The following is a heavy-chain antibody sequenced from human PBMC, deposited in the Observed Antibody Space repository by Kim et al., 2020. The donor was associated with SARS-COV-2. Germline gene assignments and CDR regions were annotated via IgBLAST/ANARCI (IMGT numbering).Heavy chain of an antibody. D-gene: IGHD1-26*01. CDR3: ANGGRRGPYGIDV. CDR1: GFTFDDYA. J-gene: IGHJ6*02. CDR2: ISCNSGSI. Sequence: GGSLRLSCAASGFTFDDYAMHWVRQAPGKGLEWVSGISCNSGSIGYADSVKGRFTISRDNTKNSLYLQMNSLRAEDTALYYCANGGRRGPYGIDVWGQRTTGTASS. V-gene: IGHV3-9*01.